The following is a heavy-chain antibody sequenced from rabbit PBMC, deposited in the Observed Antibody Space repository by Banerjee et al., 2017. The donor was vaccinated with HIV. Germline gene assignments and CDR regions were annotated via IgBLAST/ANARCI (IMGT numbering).Heavy chain of an antibody. V-gene: IGHV1S43*01. Sequence: QQQLEESGGGLVKPEGSLTLTCKASGFSFSGGYDMCWVRQAPGKGLELIACIYTSSGSTWYASWVNGRFTISRSPSLNTVDLKMTSLTAADTATYFCARDRYAGSSYYPYYFNLWGPGTLVTVS. D-gene: IGHD8-1*01. CDR2: IYTSSGST. CDR3: ARDRYAGSSYYPYYFNL. CDR1: GFSFSGGYD. J-gene: IGHJ4*01.